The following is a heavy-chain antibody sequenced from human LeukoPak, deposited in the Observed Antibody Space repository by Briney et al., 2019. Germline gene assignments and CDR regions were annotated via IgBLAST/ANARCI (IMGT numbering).Heavy chain of an antibody. Sequence: GGSLRLSCADSGLTFRIYGMSWVRQSPGKGLEWVSAISGSATGGITNYADSVKGRFTISRDNDKNTVYLQMNNLRVEDTAVYYCANHRSAFEFWGQGTLVTVSS. CDR2: ISGSATGGIT. V-gene: IGHV3-23*01. J-gene: IGHJ4*02. D-gene: IGHD3-10*01. CDR1: GLTFRIYG. CDR3: ANHRSAFEF.